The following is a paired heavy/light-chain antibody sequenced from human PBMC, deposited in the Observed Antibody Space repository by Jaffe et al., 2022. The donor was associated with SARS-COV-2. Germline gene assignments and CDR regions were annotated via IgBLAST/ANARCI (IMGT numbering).Light chain of an antibody. CDR1: QSVFYSSNNKNY. CDR3: QQYYSVPRT. J-gene: IGKJ3*01. V-gene: IGKV4-1*01. Sequence: DIVMTQSPDSLAVSLGERATINCKSSQSVFYSSNNKNYLAWYQQKPGQPPKLLIYWASTRESGVPDRFSGSGSETDFTLTISSLQAEDVAVYYCQQYYSVPRTFGPGTKVDIK. CDR2: WAS.
Heavy chain of an antibody. D-gene: IGHD2-2*01. J-gene: IGHJ4*02. Sequence: EVQLVESGGGLVKPGGSLTLSCAASGFTFENFWMSWVRQAPEKGLEWVGRIPTKTAAGTTDYAAPVKGRFTISRDDSKNTLYLQMSSLKTEDTAVYYCTTSLLWSSTSLTWGQGTLVTVSS. CDR2: IPTKTAAGTT. V-gene: IGHV3-15*01. CDR3: TTSLLWSSTSLT. CDR1: GFTFENFW.